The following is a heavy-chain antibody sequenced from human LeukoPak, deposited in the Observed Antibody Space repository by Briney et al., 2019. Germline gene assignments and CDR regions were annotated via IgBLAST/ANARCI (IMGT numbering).Heavy chain of an antibody. CDR1: GGTFSSYA. J-gene: IGHJ3*01. CDR2: IIPIFDTS. V-gene: IGHV1-69*06. D-gene: IGHD3-22*01. CDR3: ATADYYDSSGYYYAFHV. Sequence: SVKVSCKVSGGTFSSYAFSWVRQAPGQGFEWMGRIIPIFDTSDYAQKFQGRVTATADKSTSTAYMELSGLRSEDTAVYYCATADYYDSSGYYYAFHVWGQGTMVTVSS.